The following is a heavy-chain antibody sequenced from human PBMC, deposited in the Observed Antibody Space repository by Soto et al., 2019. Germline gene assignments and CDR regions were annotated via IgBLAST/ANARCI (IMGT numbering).Heavy chain of an antibody. J-gene: IGHJ4*02. CDR2: IYPSAGNT. V-gene: IGHV1-46*03. Sequence: GASVKVSCKASGYTFTRYYIHWVRQAPGQGPEWMGIIYPSAGNTNYAQRFQGRATMTRDTSTSTVYMDLSSLTSEDTAVYYCIREEEGGHFDFWGQGTVVTVS. CDR1: GYTFTRYY. D-gene: IGHD6-25*01. CDR3: IREEEGGHFDF.